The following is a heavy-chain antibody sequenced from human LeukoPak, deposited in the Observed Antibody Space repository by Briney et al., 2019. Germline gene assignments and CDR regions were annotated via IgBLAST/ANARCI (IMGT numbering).Heavy chain of an antibody. V-gene: IGHV4-39*01. CDR3: ASSSTAMVTPFDY. D-gene: IGHD5-18*01. CDR2: IYYSGST. J-gene: IGHJ4*02. CDR1: GGSISSSSYY. Sequence: PSETLSLTCTVSGGSISSSSYYWGWIRQPPGKGLEWIGSIYYSGSTYYNPSLKSRVTTSVATCKNQFSLKLSSVTAADTAVYYCASSSTAMVTPFDYWGQGTLVTVSS.